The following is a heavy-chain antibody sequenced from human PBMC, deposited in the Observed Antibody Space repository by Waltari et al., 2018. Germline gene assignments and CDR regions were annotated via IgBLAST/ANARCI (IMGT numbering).Heavy chain of an antibody. CDR2: IYHGGST. D-gene: IGHD2-2*01. CDR3: AGHDGRVVPANLDY. J-gene: IGHJ4*02. CDR1: GYSISSGYY. Sequence: QVQLQESGPGLVKPSETLSLTCAVPGYSISSGYYWGWIRQPPGKGLEWMGSIYHGGSTSNSPSLKGRVTISVDTSKSQFSGKLGCVTAADTAVYYCAGHDGRVVPANLDYWGQGTRVTVSS. V-gene: IGHV4-38-2*01.